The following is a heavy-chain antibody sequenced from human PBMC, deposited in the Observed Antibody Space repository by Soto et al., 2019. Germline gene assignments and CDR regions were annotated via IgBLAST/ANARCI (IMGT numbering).Heavy chain of an antibody. J-gene: IGHJ4*02. D-gene: IGHD3-9*01. CDR1: GYTLTDLS. CDR2: FDPESGDT. V-gene: IGHV1-2*02. CDR3: ARERYDILTGSKTLDY. Sequence: ASVKVSCKVSGYTLTDLSMHWVRQAPGKGLEWMGCFDPESGDTIYAQKFQGRVTMTRDTSISTAYMELSRLRSDDTAVYYCARERYDILTGSKTLDYWGQGTLVTVSS.